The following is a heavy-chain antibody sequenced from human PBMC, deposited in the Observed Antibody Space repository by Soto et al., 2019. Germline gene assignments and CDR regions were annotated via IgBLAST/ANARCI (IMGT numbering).Heavy chain of an antibody. Sequence: GGSLRLSCAASGFTFSSYGMHWVRQAPGKGLEWVAVIWYDGSNKYYADSVKGRFTISRDNSKNTLYLQMNSLRAEDTAVYYCARVASGDSSGLDYWGQGTLVTVSS. V-gene: IGHV3-33*01. CDR2: IWYDGSNK. D-gene: IGHD3-22*01. J-gene: IGHJ4*02. CDR1: GFTFSSYG. CDR3: ARVASGDSSGLDY.